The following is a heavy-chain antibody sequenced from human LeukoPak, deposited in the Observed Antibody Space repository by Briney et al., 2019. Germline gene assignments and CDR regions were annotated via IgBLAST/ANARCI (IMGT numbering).Heavy chain of an antibody. CDR3: AKAGNTGTYSDAFDI. J-gene: IGHJ3*02. Sequence: GGSLRLSCAASGFTFNTYAIGWVRQAPGRGLEWVSLISGSGNYTYFADSVKGRFTISRDNSKNTLYLQMNSLRADDMAVYYCAKAGNTGTYSDAFDIWGHGTMVTVSS. V-gene: IGHV3-23*01. D-gene: IGHD1-26*01. CDR1: GFTFNTYA. CDR2: ISGSGNYT.